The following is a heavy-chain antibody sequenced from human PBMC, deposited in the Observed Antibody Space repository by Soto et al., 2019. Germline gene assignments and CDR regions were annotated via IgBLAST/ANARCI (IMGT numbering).Heavy chain of an antibody. V-gene: IGHV4-31*03. CDR1: GGSISSGGYY. D-gene: IGHD3-10*01. J-gene: IGHJ6*02. CDR3: ARSLWFGELVYYGMDV. CDR2: IYYSGST. Sequence: SETLSLTCTVSGGSISSGGYYWSWIRQHPGKGLEWIGYIYYSGSTYYNPSLKSRVTISVDTSKNQFSLKLSSVTAADTAVYYCARSLWFGELVYYGMDVWGQGTTVTVSS.